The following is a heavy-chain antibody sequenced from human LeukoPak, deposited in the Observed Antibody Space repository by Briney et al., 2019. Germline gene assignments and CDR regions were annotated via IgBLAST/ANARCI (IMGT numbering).Heavy chain of an antibody. D-gene: IGHD2-21*02. J-gene: IGHJ3*02. V-gene: IGHV3-7*01. CDR2: TKQDGSEK. CDR1: GFTFSRYW. Sequence: GGSLRLSCAASGFTFSRYWMSWVRQAPGKGLEWVAKTKQDGSEKYYVDSVKGRFTISRDNAKNSLYLQMNSLRAEDTAVYYCARSIVVVTATLYDAFDIWGQGTMVTVSS. CDR3: ARSIVVVTATLYDAFDI.